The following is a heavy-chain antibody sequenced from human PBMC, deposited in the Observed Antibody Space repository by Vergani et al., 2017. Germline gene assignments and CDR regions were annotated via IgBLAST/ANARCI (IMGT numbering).Heavy chain of an antibody. D-gene: IGHD2-2*01. CDR3: AREEIGYCSSTSCIPFGDY. V-gene: IGHV3-30*04. CDR2: ISYDGSKK. Sequence: QVQLVESGGGVVQPGRSLRLSCAASGFTFSSYAMHWVRQAPGKGLVWVAVISYDGSKKYYADSVKGRFTISRDNSKNTLYLQMNSLRAEDTAVYYCAREEIGYCSSTSCIPFGDYWGQGTLVTVSS. J-gene: IGHJ4*02. CDR1: GFTFSSYA.